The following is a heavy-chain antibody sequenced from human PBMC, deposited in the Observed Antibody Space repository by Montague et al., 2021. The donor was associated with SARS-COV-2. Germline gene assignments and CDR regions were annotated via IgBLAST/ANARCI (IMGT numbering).Heavy chain of an antibody. V-gene: IGHV4-59*02. CDR2: VHYSGKT. CDR3: ARHHISTMYGYSWFDP. D-gene: IGHD1-14*01. CDR1: GVSAKNYY. J-gene: IGHJ5*02. Sequence: SETLSLTCTVSGVSAKNYYWSWIRQPPGAGLEWIGYVHYSGKTKSNPSLQNPISISLDASKNQFYLSLTSVTSADAAVYHCARHHISTMYGYSWFDPWGRGTLVTVSS.